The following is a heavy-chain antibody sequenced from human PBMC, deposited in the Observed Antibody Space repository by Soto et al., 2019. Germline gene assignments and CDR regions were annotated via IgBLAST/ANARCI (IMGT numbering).Heavy chain of an antibody. CDR3: ARVGYGDYPLDY. J-gene: IGHJ4*02. V-gene: IGHV3-33*01. D-gene: IGHD4-17*01. CDR2: IWYDGSNK. Sequence: GGSLRLSCAASGFTFSSYGIQWVRQAPGKGLEWVAVIWYDGSNKYYADSVKGRFTISRDNSKNTLYLQMNSLRAEDTALYYCARVGYGDYPLDYWGQGTLVTVSS. CDR1: GFTFSSYG.